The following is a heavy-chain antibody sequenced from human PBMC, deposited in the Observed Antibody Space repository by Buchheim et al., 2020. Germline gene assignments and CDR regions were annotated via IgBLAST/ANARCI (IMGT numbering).Heavy chain of an antibody. CDR1: GGSISSYY. CDR2: IYYSGST. CDR3: ARFGLYYDFWSGYSDWFDP. D-gene: IGHD3-3*01. Sequence: QVQLQESGPGLVKPSETLSLTCTVSGGSISSYYWSWIRQPPGKGLEWIGYIYYSGSTNYNPSLKSRVTISVATSKNQFSLKLSSVTAADTAVYYCARFGLYYDFWSGYSDWFDPWGQGTL. V-gene: IGHV4-59*01. J-gene: IGHJ5*02.